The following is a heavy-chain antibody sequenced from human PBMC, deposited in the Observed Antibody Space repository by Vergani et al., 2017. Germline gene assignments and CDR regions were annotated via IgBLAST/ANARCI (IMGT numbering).Heavy chain of an antibody. J-gene: IGHJ5*02. D-gene: IGHD6-6*01. CDR1: GFTSAGYA. CDR3: AKDWGTSSGGGWVYH. Sequence: EVQLEESGGGLVLPGRSLRLSCVASGFTSAGYAMHWVRQAPGKGLEWVSGISWNSNSIGYADSVKGRFTISRDNDKNSLYLQMNSLRAEDTALYYCAKDWGTSSGGGWVYHWCQRSLVIVSS. V-gene: IGHV3-9*02. CDR2: ISWNSNSI.